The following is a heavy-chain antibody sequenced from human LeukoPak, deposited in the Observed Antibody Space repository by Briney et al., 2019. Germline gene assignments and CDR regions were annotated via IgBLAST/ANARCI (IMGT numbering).Heavy chain of an antibody. J-gene: IGHJ5*02. Sequence: GESLKISCKGSGYSFTSYWIGWVRQMPEKGLEWMGIIYPGDSDTRYSPSFQGQVTISADKSISTAYLQWSSLKASDTAMYYCARSGYCSSTSCYAPTYNWFDPWGQGTLVTVSS. D-gene: IGHD2-2*03. CDR2: IYPGDSDT. CDR3: ARSGYCSSTSCYAPTYNWFDP. V-gene: IGHV5-51*01. CDR1: GYSFTSYW.